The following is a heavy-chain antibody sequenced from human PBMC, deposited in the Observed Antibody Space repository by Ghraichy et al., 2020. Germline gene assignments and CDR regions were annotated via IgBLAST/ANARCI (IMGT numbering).Heavy chain of an antibody. D-gene: IGHD6-13*01. J-gene: IGHJ6*02. CDR1: GGTFSSYT. CDR3: ATQAGPQKTSYYYYYGMDV. Sequence: SVKVSCKASGGTFSSYTISWVRQAPGQGLEWMGRIIPILGIANYAQKFQGRVTITADKSTSTAYMELSSLRSEDTAVYYCATQAGPQKTSYYYYYGMDVWGQGTTVTVSS. CDR2: IIPILGIA. V-gene: IGHV1-69*02.